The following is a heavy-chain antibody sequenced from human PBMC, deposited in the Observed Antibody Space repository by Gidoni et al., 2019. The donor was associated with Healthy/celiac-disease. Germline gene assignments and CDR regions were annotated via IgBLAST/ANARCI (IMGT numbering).Heavy chain of an antibody. V-gene: IGHV5-51*03. J-gene: IGHJ3*02. D-gene: IGHD3-22*01. Sequence: EVQLVQSGAEVKKPGESLKISCKGSGYSFTSYWIGWVRQMPGKGLEWMGIIYPGDSDTRYSPSFQGQVTISADKSISTAYLQWSSLKASDTAMYYCARRGYYYDSSGYYSWAFDIWGQGTMVTVSS. CDR1: GYSFTSYW. CDR3: ARRGYYYDSSGYYSWAFDI. CDR2: IYPGDSDT.